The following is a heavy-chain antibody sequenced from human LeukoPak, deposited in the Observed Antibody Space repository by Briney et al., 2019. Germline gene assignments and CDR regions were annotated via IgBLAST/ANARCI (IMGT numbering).Heavy chain of an antibody. J-gene: IGHJ6*02. CDR1: GFTFSSYW. CDR3: ARAQLVYSSSWYIYYYYGMDV. D-gene: IGHD6-13*01. CDR2: INSDGSST. V-gene: IGHV3-74*01. Sequence: TGGSLRLSCAASGFTFSSYWMHWVRHAPGKGLVWVSRINSDGSSTSYADSVKGRFTISRDNAKNTLYLQMNSLRAEDTAVYYCARAQLVYSSSWYIYYYYGMDVWGQGTTVTVSS.